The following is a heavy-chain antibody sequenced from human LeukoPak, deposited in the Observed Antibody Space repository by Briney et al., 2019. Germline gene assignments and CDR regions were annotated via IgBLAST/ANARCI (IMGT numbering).Heavy chain of an antibody. Sequence: GAFLSLSCASSVFTFSSYVRSCVRQPRERGVEWVSGISPSADIKYYADPVKGRFTISRDNSKNMLYLEINSRRAEDTAFYYCARDIGSDCDYWGRGPLVTVSS. V-gene: IGHV3-23*01. CDR3: ARDIGSDCDY. CDR2: ISPSADIK. D-gene: IGHD3-10*01. J-gene: IGHJ4*02. CDR1: VFTFSSYV.